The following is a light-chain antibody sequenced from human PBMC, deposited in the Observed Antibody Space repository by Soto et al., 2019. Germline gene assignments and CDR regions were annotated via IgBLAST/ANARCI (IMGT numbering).Light chain of an antibody. Sequence: QSVLTQPASVSGSPGQSITISCTGTSGDIGSYNRVSWYQQHPGKAPKLIIYEVTDRPSGVSNRFSGAKSGNTASRTISGRQAEDEDEYYCSSYTNINTSACVFGTGTKVTVL. CDR2: EVT. CDR1: SGDIGSYNR. J-gene: IGLJ1*01. CDR3: SSYTNINTSACV. V-gene: IGLV2-14*01.